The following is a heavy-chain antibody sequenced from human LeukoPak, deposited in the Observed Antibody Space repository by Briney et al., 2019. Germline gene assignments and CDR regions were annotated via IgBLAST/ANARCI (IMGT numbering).Heavy chain of an antibody. CDR3: ARRGPGVGYYYYYYMDV. CDR2: IYYSGST. CDR1: TGSIRGDGYY. J-gene: IGHJ6*03. D-gene: IGHD2-8*01. V-gene: IGHV4-61*08. Sequence: PSETLSLTCTVSTGSIRGDGYYWSWIRQPPGKGLEWIGYIYYSGSTNYNPSLKSRVTISVDTSKNQFSLKLSSVTAADTAVYYCARRGPGVGYYYYYYMDVWGKGTTVTVSS.